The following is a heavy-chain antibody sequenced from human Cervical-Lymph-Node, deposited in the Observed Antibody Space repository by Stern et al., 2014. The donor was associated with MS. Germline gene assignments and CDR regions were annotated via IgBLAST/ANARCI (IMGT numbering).Heavy chain of an antibody. Sequence: MQLVESGAEVRKPGASGKVSCKASGYIFTNYYMHWVRQAPGQGLLWMGIINPSGGSTTYTQTFQGRVTVTRDTATSTVYMELSSLRSEDTAVYYCARADREYSSAYYFDYWGQGTLVTVSS. CDR2: INPSGGST. J-gene: IGHJ4*02. CDR1: GYIFTNYY. V-gene: IGHV1-46*03. D-gene: IGHD3-16*01. CDR3: ARADREYSSAYYFDY.